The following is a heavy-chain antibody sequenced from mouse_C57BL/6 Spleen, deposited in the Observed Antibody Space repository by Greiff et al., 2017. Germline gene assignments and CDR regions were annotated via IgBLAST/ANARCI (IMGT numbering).Heavy chain of an antibody. CDR2: ISSGGDYI. J-gene: IGHJ4*01. Sequence: EVQLVQSGEGLVKPGGSLKLSCAASGFTFSSYAMSWVRQTPEKRLEWVAYISSGGDYIYYADTVKGRFTISRDNARNTLYLQMSSLKSEDAAMYYCTRASKSYAMDYWGQGTSVTVSS. D-gene: IGHD2-10*02. CDR1: GFTFSSYA. CDR3: TRASKSYAMDY. V-gene: IGHV5-9-1*02.